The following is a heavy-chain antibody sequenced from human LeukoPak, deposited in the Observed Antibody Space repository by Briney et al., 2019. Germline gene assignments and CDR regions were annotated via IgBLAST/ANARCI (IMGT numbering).Heavy chain of an antibody. CDR2: IYYSGST. V-gene: IGHV4-30-4*07. CDR3: AREGATMVRGVKTKYNWFDP. Sequence: SETLSLTCAVSGGSISSGGYSWSWIRQPPGKGLEWIGYIYYSGSTYYNPSLKSRVTISVDTSKNQFSLKLSSVTAADTAVYYCAREGATMVRGVKTKYNWFDPWGQGTLVTVSS. J-gene: IGHJ5*02. CDR1: GGSISSGGYS. D-gene: IGHD3-10*01.